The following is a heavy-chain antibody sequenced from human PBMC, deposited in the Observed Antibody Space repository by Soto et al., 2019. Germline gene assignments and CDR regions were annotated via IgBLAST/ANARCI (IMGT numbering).Heavy chain of an antibody. Sequence: QVQLQESGPGLVRPSESLSLTCNVSGGSMTTGSYFWSWIRQPPGKGLEWIGYVFRSGSINYSPSFKSRVTISIDTSKNQFSLMSKSVTAADTAVYFCARARNRYFDYWGQGALVTVSS. CDR3: ARARNRYFDY. J-gene: IGHJ4*02. D-gene: IGHD1-1*01. V-gene: IGHV4-61*01. CDR1: GGSMTTGSYF. CDR2: VFRSGSI.